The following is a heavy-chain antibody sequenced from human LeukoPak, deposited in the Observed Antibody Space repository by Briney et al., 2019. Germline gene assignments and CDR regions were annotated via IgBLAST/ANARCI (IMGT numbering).Heavy chain of an antibody. Sequence: SETLSLTCTVSGDSVSSNTYYWSWIRQPPGKGLECIGYISYSGSTNYNPSLNSRVSISVDTSKNQFSLKLSSVTAADTAVYFCARAVVVIGAPRFDPWGQGTLVTVSS. CDR3: ARAVVVIGAPRFDP. V-gene: IGHV4-61*01. D-gene: IGHD2-15*01. CDR2: ISYSGST. CDR1: GDSVSSNTYY. J-gene: IGHJ5*02.